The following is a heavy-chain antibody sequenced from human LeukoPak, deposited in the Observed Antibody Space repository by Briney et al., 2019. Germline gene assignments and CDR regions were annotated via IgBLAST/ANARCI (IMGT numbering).Heavy chain of an antibody. V-gene: IGHV4-59*13. Sequence: SETLSLTCTVSGGSISSYYWSWIRQPPGKGLEGIGYIYYSGSTNYNPSLKSRVTISVDTSKNQFSLKLSSVTAADTAVYYCARGLIPRTFDYWGQGTLVTVSS. CDR1: GGSISSYY. D-gene: IGHD2-8*01. CDR3: ARGLIPRTFDY. CDR2: IYYSGST. J-gene: IGHJ4*02.